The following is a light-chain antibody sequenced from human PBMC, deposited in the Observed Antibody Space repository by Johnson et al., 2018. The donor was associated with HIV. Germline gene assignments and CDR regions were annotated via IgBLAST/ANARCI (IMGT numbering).Light chain of an antibody. CDR1: SSNIGNNY. CDR2: ENN. V-gene: IGLV1-51*02. CDR3: GTWDSGLSAGV. J-gene: IGLJ1*01. Sequence: QSVLTQPPSVSAAPGQKVTISCSGSSSNIGNNYVSWYQQLPGTAPKLLIYENNKRPSRIPDRFSGSKSGTSATLGITGLQTGDEADYYCGTWDSGLSAGVFGTGTKVTVL.